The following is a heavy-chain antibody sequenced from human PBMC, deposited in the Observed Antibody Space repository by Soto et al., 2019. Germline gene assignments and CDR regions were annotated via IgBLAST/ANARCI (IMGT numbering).Heavy chain of an antibody. CDR3: ARLASSGWPYYYYYMDV. Sequence: QVQLVQSGAEVKKPGASVKVSCEASGYTFTSYGISWVRQAPGQGLEWMGWISAYNGNTNYAQKLQGRVTMTTDTSTSTAYMELRSLRSDDTAVYYCARLASSGWPYYYYYMDVCGKGTTVTVSS. J-gene: IGHJ6*03. D-gene: IGHD6-19*01. V-gene: IGHV1-18*01. CDR2: ISAYNGNT. CDR1: GYTFTSYG.